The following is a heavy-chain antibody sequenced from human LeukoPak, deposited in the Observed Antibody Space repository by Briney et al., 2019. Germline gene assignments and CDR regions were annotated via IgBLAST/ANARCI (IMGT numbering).Heavy chain of an antibody. J-gene: IGHJ4*02. D-gene: IGHD3-10*01. CDR2: IYYSGST. CDR3: ARAFPYYYGSGRTPNLYYFDY. CDR1: GGSISSYY. V-gene: IGHV4-59*01. Sequence: TSETLSLTCTVSGGSISSYYWSWIRQPPGKGLEWIGYIYYSGSTNYNPSLKSRVTISADTSKNQFSLKLSSVTAADTAVYYCARAFPYYYGSGRTPNLYYFDYWGQGTLVTVSS.